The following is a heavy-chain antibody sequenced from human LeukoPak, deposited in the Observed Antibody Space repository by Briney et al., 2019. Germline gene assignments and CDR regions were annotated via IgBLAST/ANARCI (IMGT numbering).Heavy chain of an antibody. CDR3: ARDLIVGATSFDY. Sequence: GGSLRLSCAASGFTFSSYSMNWVRQAPGKGLEWVSSISSSSSYIYYADSVKGRFTISRDNAKNSLYLQMNSLRAEDTAAYYCARDLIVGATSFDYWGQGTLVTVSS. V-gene: IGHV3-21*01. D-gene: IGHD1-26*01. J-gene: IGHJ4*02. CDR2: ISSSSSYI. CDR1: GFTFSSYS.